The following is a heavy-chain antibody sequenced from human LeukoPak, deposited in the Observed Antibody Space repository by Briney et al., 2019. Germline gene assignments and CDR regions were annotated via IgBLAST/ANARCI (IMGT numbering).Heavy chain of an antibody. CDR2: IHSDGSST. V-gene: IGHV3-74*01. D-gene: IGHD3-10*01. CDR1: GFTFSSTW. J-gene: IGHJ6*03. Sequence: GGSLRLSCAASGFTFSSTWMHWFRQAPGKGLVWVSRIHSDGSSTIYADSVKGRFTISRDNSKNTLYLQMNSLRAEDTAVYYCAKPGGSGFGYYYYYMDVWGKGTTVTISS. CDR3: AKPGGSGFGYYYYYMDV.